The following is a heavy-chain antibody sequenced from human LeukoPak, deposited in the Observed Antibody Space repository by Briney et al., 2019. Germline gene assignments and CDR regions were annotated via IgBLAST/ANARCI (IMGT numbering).Heavy chain of an antibody. V-gene: IGHV3-7*03. CDR3: ARDTPLGGY. D-gene: IGHD3-16*01. CDR1: GFIFSSYW. Sequence: GGSLRLSCAASGFIFSSYWMSWVRQAPGKGLEWVANIKQDGSEKNYVDSVKGRFTISRDDAKNSLYLQMNSLRAEDTAVYYCARDTPLGGYWGQGTLVTVSS. CDR2: IKQDGSEK. J-gene: IGHJ4*02.